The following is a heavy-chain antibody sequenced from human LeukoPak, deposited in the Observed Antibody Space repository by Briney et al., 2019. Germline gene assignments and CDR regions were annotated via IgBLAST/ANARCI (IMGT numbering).Heavy chain of an antibody. CDR3: VRDGIDYNTYDFDY. J-gene: IGHJ4*02. Sequence: PGGSLRLPCAASGFTFRNYAMHWVRQAPGKGLDWVAGTWYDGSNKNYADSVKGRFTISRDNSKNTLYLQMNSLRAEDTAVYYCVRDGIDYNTYDFDYWGQGTLVTVSS. V-gene: IGHV3-33*01. CDR2: TWYDGSNK. CDR1: GFTFRNYA. D-gene: IGHD4-11*01.